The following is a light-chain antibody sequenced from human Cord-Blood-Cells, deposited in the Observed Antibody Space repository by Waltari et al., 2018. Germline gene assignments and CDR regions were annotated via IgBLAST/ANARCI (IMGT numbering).Light chain of an antibody. CDR3: QQYGSSPPLT. Sequence: ELVLTQSPGTLSLSPGERATLSCRASQSVSSSYLAWYQQKPGQAPRLLIYRASSRATGIPGRFSGSGSGTDFTRTISRLEPEDFAVYYCQQYGSSPPLTFGGGTKVEIK. CDR2: RAS. CDR1: QSVSSSY. J-gene: IGKJ4*01. V-gene: IGKV3-20*01.